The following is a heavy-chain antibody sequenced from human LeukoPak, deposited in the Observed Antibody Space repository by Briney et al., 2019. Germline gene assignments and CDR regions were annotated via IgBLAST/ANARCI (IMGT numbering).Heavy chain of an antibody. CDR3: AKGMDIVATRVFDY. CDR2: ISWNSGSI. D-gene: IGHD5-12*01. CDR1: GFTFDDYA. J-gene: IGHJ4*02. V-gene: IGHV3-9*01. Sequence: GGSLRLSCAASGFTFDDYAMHWVRQAPGKGLEWVSGISWNSGSIGYADSVKGRFTISRDNAKNSLYLRMNSLRAEDTALYYCAKGMDIVATRVFDYWGQGSLVTVSS.